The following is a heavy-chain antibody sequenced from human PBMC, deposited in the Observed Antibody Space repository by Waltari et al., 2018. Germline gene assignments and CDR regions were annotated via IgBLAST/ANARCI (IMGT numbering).Heavy chain of an antibody. V-gene: IGHV3-23*01. J-gene: IGHJ4*02. CDR3: AKDWSSGSLFDY. D-gene: IGHD3-22*01. CDR2: ISGSGGFT. CDR1: GFTFSAYV. Sequence: EVHLLESGGGLVQPGGSLRLSCSVSGFTFSAYVMGWVRQAPGKGLEWVSTISGSGGFTNYADSVKGRFTISRDNLKNTLFLQMDSLRVEDTAVYYCAKDWSSGSLFDYWGQGTLVTVSS.